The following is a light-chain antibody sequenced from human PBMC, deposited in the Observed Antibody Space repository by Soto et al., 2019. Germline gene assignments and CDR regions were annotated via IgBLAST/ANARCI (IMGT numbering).Light chain of an antibody. V-gene: IGKV3-20*01. CDR2: GAS. CDR3: QDDCDSRRT. J-gene: IGKJ1*01. Sequence: EIVLTQSPGTLSLSPGESATLSCRASHSLGTNFLAWLQQKPGQAPRLLIYGASTRAAGIPDRFSGCGSGTGFTLTNTSLEPEDSAVSYYQDDCDSRRTFGKGTKVQIK. CDR1: HSLGTNF.